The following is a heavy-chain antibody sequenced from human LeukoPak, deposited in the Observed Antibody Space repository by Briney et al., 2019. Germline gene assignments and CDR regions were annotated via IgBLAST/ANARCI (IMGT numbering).Heavy chain of an antibody. CDR3: ARHPHPVGSSPRKVIKYYFDY. CDR2: IYYSGST. D-gene: IGHD6-6*01. CDR1: DGSISSSSYY. V-gene: IGHV4-39*01. Sequence: PSETLSLTCTVSDGSISSSSYYWGWIRQPPGKGLEWIGSIYYSGSTYYNPSLKSRVTISVDTSKNQFSLKLSSVTAADTAVYYCARHPHPVGSSPRKVIKYYFDYWGQGTLVTVSS. J-gene: IGHJ4*02.